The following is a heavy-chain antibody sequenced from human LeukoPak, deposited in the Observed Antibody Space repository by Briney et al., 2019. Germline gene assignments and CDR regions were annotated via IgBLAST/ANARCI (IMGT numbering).Heavy chain of an antibody. CDR2: IYHSGNT. Sequence: SETLSLTCAVSGYSISSGYYWGWIRQSPGKGLEWIGSIYHSGNTYYNPSLKSRVTISLHTSKNQFSLKLSSVTAADTAVYYCARGYGSGSYYFDYWGQGTLVTVSS. D-gene: IGHD3-10*01. J-gene: IGHJ4*02. CDR1: GYSISSGYY. CDR3: ARGYGSGSYYFDY. V-gene: IGHV4-38-2*01.